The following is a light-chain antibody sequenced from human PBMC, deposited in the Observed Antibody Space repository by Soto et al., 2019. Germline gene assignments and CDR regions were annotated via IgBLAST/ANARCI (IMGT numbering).Light chain of an antibody. CDR3: QQYNNWPSWT. Sequence: EIVMTQSPATLSLSPGERATLSCRASQSVGTNLAWHQQRPGQASRLLIFGASTRATDIPDRFSGSGSGTEFTLTISSLHSEDFPVYYCQQYNNWPSWTFGQGTKVEIK. J-gene: IGKJ1*01. CDR2: GAS. CDR1: QSVGTN. V-gene: IGKV3-15*01.